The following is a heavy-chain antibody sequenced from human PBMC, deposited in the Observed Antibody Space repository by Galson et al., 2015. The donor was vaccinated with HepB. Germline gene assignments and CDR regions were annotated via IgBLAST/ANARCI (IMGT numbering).Heavy chain of an antibody. D-gene: IGHD2-15*01. CDR2: IYYSGST. CDR3: ARVELANCSGGSCSEYYFDY. Sequence: TLSLTCTVSGGSISSGDYYWSWIRQPPGKGLEWIGYIYYSGSTYYNPSLKSRVTISVDTSKNQFSLKLSSVTAADTAVYYCARVELANCSGGSCSEYYFDYWGQGTLVTVSS. CDR1: GGSISSGDYY. V-gene: IGHV4-30-4*01. J-gene: IGHJ4*02.